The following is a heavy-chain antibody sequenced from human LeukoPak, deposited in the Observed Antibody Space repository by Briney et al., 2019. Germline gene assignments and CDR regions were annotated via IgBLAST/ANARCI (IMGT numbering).Heavy chain of an antibody. CDR1: GLTFSNYA. J-gene: IGHJ4*02. CDR3: TREERGYIPAF. CDR2: VSYDGSWD. D-gene: IGHD3-16*02. Sequence: GRSLRLSCAASGLTFSNYAMHWVRQTPGKGLEWVAFVSYDGSWDSHSDSVKGRFTISRDDSKNTLYLQMTRLRAEDTAVYYCTREERGYIPAFWGQGTLVTVSS. V-gene: IGHV3-30*01.